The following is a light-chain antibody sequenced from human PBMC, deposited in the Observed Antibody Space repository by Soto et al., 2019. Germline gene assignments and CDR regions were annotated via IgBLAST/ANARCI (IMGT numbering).Light chain of an antibody. V-gene: IGLV2-23*01. CDR3: CSYAGSNTYV. CDR2: EGN. Sequence: SALTQPASVSGSPGQSITISCTGTSSDVGSYNLVSWYQQHPDKAPKLMISEGNKRPSGVSNRFSGSKSGNTASLTISGLQAEDEADYYCCSYAGSNTYVFGTGTKLTVL. J-gene: IGLJ1*01. CDR1: SSDVGSYNL.